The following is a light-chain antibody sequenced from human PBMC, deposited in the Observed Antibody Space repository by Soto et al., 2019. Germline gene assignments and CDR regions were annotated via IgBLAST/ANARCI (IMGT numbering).Light chain of an antibody. CDR2: SAS. CDR3: QQSFSTPT. Sequence: DIQLTQSPSFLSASVGDRVTITCRASQDISDYLAWYQQKPGKAPELLIYSASNLQSGVPSRFSGSGSGTDFTLTISSLQPEDFATYYCQQSFSTPTFGQGTRLEIK. CDR1: QDISDY. J-gene: IGKJ5*01. V-gene: IGKV1-39*01.